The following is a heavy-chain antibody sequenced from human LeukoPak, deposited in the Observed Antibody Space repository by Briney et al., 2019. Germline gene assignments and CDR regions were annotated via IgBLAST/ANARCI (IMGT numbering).Heavy chain of an antibody. CDR3: ARESANDYGDNHAGACLDY. D-gene: IGHD4-17*01. V-gene: IGHV3-11*01. J-gene: IGHJ4*02. CDR2: ISSTGSTI. CDR1: GFAFSRYY. Sequence: GSLRLSCAATGFAFSRYYMSWIRPAPGKGLEWVSYISSTGSTIYYADSVKGRFTISRDNAKNSLYLQMNSLRAEDTAVYYCARESANDYGDNHAGACLDYWGQGNLVTVSS.